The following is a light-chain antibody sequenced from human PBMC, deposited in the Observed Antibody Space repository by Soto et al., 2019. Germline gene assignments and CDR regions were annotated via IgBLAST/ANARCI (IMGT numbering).Light chain of an antibody. J-gene: IGKJ1*01. CDR3: QQYYGYYPWT. Sequence: DIQMTQSPSTLSASVGDRVTITCRASQSIGGYLAWYQQKPGKAPNLLIYDASSLESGVPSRFSGSGSGTEFTLTISSLQPDDFATYYCQQYYGYYPWTFGQGTQVEIK. CDR1: QSIGGY. CDR2: DAS. V-gene: IGKV1-5*01.